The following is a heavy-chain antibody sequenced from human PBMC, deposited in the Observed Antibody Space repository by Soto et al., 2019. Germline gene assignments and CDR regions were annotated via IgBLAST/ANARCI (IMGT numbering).Heavy chain of an antibody. J-gene: IGHJ3*02. Sequence: QVQLQESGPGLVKPSETLSLTCTVSGGSISSYYWSWIRQPPGKGLEWIGYIYYSGSTNYNPSLKSRVTISVDTSMNQFSLKLSSVTAADTAVYYCARAEGSGWQEVAFDIWGQGTMVTVSS. D-gene: IGHD6-19*01. CDR3: ARAEGSGWQEVAFDI. CDR1: GGSISSYY. V-gene: IGHV4-59*01. CDR2: IYYSGST.